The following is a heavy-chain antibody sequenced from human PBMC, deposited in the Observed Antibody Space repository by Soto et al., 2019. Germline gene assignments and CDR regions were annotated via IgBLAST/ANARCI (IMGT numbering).Heavy chain of an antibody. CDR3: ARGGYGDHVGYWFDP. Sequence: QVQLVESGGGVVQPGRSLRLSCAASGFAFSSYGMHWVRQAPGKGLEWVAVIWYEGIKRYYGDSVKGRFTISRDNSKNTLYLQMSSLRAEDTAVYHCARGGYGDHVGYWFDPWGQGTLVTVSS. CDR2: IWYEGIKR. CDR1: GFAFSSYG. J-gene: IGHJ5*02. D-gene: IGHD4-17*01. V-gene: IGHV3-33*01.